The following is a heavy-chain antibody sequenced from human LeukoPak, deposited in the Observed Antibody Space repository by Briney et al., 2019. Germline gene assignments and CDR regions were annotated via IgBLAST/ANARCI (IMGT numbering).Heavy chain of an antibody. CDR2: ISDSGGST. J-gene: IGHJ4*02. CDR1: GFTFSSYS. CDR3: AKKSVAVQTSGGVGYFDY. Sequence: GGSLRLSCAASGFTFSSYSMNWVRQAPGKGLEWVSVISDSGGSTYYADSVKGRFTISRDNSKNTLYLQMNSLRAEDTAVYYCAKKSVAVQTSGGVGYFDYWGQGTLVTVSS. V-gene: IGHV3-23*01. D-gene: IGHD5/OR15-5a*01.